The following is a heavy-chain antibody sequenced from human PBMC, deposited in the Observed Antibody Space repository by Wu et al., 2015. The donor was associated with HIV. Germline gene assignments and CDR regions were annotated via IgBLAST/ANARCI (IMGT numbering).Heavy chain of an antibody. J-gene: IGHJ5*02. D-gene: IGHD4-11*01. CDR3: ARDFTLTTPGLRHNWFGP. CDR1: KYTFTDYH. Sequence: QVQLVQSGAEVKKPGASVKVSCKASKYTFTDYHMYWVRQAPGQGLEWMGWINLNTGDTNYAQKFQGRVTMTRDTSITTAYMELTRLRSDDTATYYCARDFTLTTPGLRHNWFGPWGQGTLVTVSS. CDR2: INLNTGDT. V-gene: IGHV1-2*02.